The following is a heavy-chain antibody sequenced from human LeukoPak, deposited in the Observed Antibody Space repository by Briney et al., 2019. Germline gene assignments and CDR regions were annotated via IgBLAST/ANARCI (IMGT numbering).Heavy chain of an antibody. CDR3: ASTAVYDYVWGSYRQNWFDP. J-gene: IGHJ5*02. V-gene: IGHV3-21*01. D-gene: IGHD3-16*02. CDR1: GFTFSSYS. Sequence: PGGSLRLSCAASGFTFSSYSMNWVRQAPGKGLEWVSSISSSSYIYYADSVKGRFTISRDNAKNSLYLQMNSLRAEDTAVYYCASTAVYDYVWGSYRQNWFDPWGQGTLATVSS. CDR2: ISSSSYI.